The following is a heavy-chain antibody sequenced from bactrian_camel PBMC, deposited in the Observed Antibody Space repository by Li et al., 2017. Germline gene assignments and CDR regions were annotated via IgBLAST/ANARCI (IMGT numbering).Heavy chain of an antibody. CDR2: ISNDGNNR. CDR1: GFAFNPYY. D-gene: IGHD1*01. V-gene: IGHV3S6*01. Sequence: VQLVESGGGLVQPGGSLRLSCEYSGFAFNPYYIAWVRLSPGKGLEWLAGISNDGNNRPYADSVKGRFTISRDNAKKTLYLQMNSLKPEDTAMYYCAADLARSEWWFKLRPSYFGYWGQGTQVTVS. J-gene: IGHJ6*01. CDR3: AADLARSEWWFKLRPSYFGY.